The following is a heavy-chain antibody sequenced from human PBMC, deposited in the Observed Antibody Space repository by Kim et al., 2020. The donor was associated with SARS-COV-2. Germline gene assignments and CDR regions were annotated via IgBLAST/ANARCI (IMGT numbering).Heavy chain of an antibody. CDR1: GFTFSRHS. D-gene: IGHD2-21*02. V-gene: IGHV3-30*04. J-gene: IGHJ3*01. CDR3: ARGKIGGHCAFDA. CDR2: ISFDGSFI. Sequence: GGSLRLSCADSGFTFSRHSMHWVRQAPGKGLEWVALISFDGSFIRYGDSVKGRFTISRDNSRNTLYLHMNSLNTGDTAVYDCARGKIGGHCAFDAWGQGT.